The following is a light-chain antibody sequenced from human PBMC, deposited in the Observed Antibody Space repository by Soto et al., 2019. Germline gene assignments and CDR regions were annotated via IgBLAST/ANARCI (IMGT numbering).Light chain of an antibody. J-gene: IGLJ1*01. V-gene: IGLV2-8*01. CDR3: SSYAGSVYV. Sequence: QSALTQPPSASGSPGQSVTISCTRTSSDVGGYNYVSWYQQHPGKAPKLMIYEVSKRPSGVPDRFSGSKSGNTASLTVSGLQAEDEADYYCSSYAGSVYVFGTGTKVTVL. CDR1: SSDVGGYNY. CDR2: EVS.